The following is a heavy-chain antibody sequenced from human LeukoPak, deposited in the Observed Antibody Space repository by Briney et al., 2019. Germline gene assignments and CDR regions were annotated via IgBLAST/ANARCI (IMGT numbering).Heavy chain of an antibody. CDR3: ARMSDIVVVVAATSFDY. J-gene: IGHJ4*02. CDR1: GFIVSTNY. Sequence: GGSLRLSCAASGFIVSTNYMTWVRQAPGKGLEWVSVIYSGGGTYYADSVKGRFTISRDKSKNTLYLQMNSLRAEDTAVYYCARMSDIVVVVAATSFDYWGQGTLVTVSS. D-gene: IGHD2-15*01. V-gene: IGHV3-66*01. CDR2: IYSGGGT.